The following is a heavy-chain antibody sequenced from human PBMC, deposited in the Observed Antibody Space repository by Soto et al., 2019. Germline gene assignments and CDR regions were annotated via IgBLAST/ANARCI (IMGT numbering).Heavy chain of an antibody. CDR3: ASHSGSSPEGRYYYGMDV. CDR1: GGTFSSYA. CDR2: IIPIFGTA. J-gene: IGHJ6*02. Sequence: QVQLVQSGAEVKKPGSSVKVSCKASGGTFSSYAISWVRQAPGQGLEWMGRIIPIFGTADYAQKFQGRVTITADESTSTAYMELSSLRSEDTAVYYCASHSGSSPEGRYYYGMDVWGQGTTVTVSS. V-gene: IGHV1-69*15. D-gene: IGHD1-26*01.